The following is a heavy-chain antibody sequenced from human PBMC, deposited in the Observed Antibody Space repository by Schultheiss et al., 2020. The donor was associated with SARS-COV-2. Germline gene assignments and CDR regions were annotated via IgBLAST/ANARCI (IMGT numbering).Heavy chain of an antibody. V-gene: IGHV3-21*01. CDR1: GFTFSSYS. CDR3: ARGGEYSSSSSWFDP. CDR2: ISSSSSYI. Sequence: GGSLRLSCEASGFTFSSYSMNWVRQAPGKGLEWVSSISSSSSYIYYADSVKGRFTSSRDNAKNSLYLQMNSLRAEDTAVYYCARGGEYSSSSSWFDPWGQGTLVTVSS. D-gene: IGHD6-6*01. J-gene: IGHJ5*02.